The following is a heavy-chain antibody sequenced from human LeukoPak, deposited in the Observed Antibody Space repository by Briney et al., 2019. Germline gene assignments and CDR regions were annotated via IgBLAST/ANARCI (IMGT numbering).Heavy chain of an antibody. CDR3: ARDRGILTGFDY. CDR2: IYSGGST. V-gene: IGHV3-66*01. J-gene: IGHJ4*02. D-gene: IGHD3-9*01. CDR1: GFTVSSNY. Sequence: GGSLRLSCAASGFTVSSNYMSWVRQAPGKGLEWVSVIYSGGSTYYADSVKGRFTISRDNSKNTLYLQMSSLRAEDTAVYYCARDRGILTGFDYWGQGTLVTVSS.